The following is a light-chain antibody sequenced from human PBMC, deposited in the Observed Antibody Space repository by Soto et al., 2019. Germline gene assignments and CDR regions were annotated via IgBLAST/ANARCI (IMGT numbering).Light chain of an antibody. V-gene: IGLV2-23*02. Sequence: QSALTQPASVSGSPGQSITISCTGTSSDVGSYNLVSWYQQHPGKAPKLMIYEVSKRPSGVSNRFSGSKSGNTASLTISGLQAEDEADYYCSSYAGSWVFGGGTQLTVL. CDR1: SSDVGSYNL. CDR3: SSYAGSWV. J-gene: IGLJ3*02. CDR2: EVS.